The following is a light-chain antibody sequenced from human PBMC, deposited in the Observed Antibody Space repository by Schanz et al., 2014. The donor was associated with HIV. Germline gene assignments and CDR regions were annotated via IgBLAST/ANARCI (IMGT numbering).Light chain of an antibody. CDR2: GAS. CDR3: QQYGSSPL. Sequence: EIVMTQSPATLSVSPGERATLSCRASQSISSHLAWYQQKPGQAPRLLIYGASSRATGIPDRFSGSGSGTDFTLTISRLEPEDFAVYYCQQYGSSPLFGQGTKVEIK. V-gene: IGKV3-20*01. J-gene: IGKJ1*01. CDR1: QSISSH.